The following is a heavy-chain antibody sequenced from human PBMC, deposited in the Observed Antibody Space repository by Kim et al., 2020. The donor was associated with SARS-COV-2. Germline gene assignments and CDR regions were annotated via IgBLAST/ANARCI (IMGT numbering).Heavy chain of an antibody. J-gene: IGHJ6*02. D-gene: IGHD5-12*01. Sequence: SVKGRFTIARDNSKNTLYLQMNSLRAEDTAVYYCAKAIGGYIIHYYGMDVWGQGTTVTVSS. CDR3: AKAIGGYIIHYYGMDV. V-gene: IGHV3-33*06.